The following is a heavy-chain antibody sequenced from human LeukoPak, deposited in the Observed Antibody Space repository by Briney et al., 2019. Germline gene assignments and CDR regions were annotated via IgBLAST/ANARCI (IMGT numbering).Heavy chain of an antibody. D-gene: IGHD2-2*03. J-gene: IGHJ4*02. CDR1: GGSISSYY. CDR3: ARQGGYCGSTSCFLRYLDS. Sequence: SETLSLTCTVSGGSISSYYWNWIRQPPGKGLEWVGYIYYSGSTNYNPSLKSRVTISIDTSKNQFSLKLSSVTAADTAVYYCARQGGYCGSTSCFLRYLDSWGQGTLVTVSS. CDR2: IYYSGST. V-gene: IGHV4-59*08.